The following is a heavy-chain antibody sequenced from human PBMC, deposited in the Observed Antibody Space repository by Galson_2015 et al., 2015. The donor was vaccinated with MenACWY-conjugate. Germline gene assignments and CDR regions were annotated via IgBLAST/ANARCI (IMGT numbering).Heavy chain of an antibody. D-gene: IGHD1-26*01. CDR3: ARHPPGGRGMDV. CDR2: ISPGDSNT. J-gene: IGHJ6*02. CDR1: GYYFPGYW. V-gene: IGHV5-51*01. Sequence: QSGAEVKQPGESLPISCKGSGYYFPGYWIAWVRQIPGKGLEWMGLISPGDSNTRYSPSFQGQVTISADKSISTAYLQWSSLKAPDTAMYYCARHPPGGRGMDVWGQGTTVTVSS.